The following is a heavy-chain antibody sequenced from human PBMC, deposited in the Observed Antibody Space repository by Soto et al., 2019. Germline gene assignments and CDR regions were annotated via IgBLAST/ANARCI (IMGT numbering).Heavy chain of an antibody. Sequence: EVQVLESGGGLVQPGGSLRLSCEGSEFTVSGHAMTWIRQAPGKGPEWVSTITADGGTYYADSVKGRFAMSRETPENTLYLQMNSLGAEDPAAYYCALHVSCSGGSCQYDAFAIRGQGTMVTVSS. D-gene: IGHD2-15*01. CDR3: ALHVSCSGGSCQYDAFAI. V-gene: IGHV3-23*01. CDR1: EFTVSGHA. CDR2: ITADGGT. J-gene: IGHJ3*02.